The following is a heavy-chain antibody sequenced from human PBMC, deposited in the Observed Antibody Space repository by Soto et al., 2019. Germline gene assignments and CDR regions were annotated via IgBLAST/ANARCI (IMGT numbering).Heavy chain of an antibody. CDR2: IIPKFGTT. V-gene: IGHV1-69*06. J-gene: IGHJ4*02. CDR1: GGIFNSYA. D-gene: IGHD3-10*01. Sequence: QVQLVQSGAEVKKPGSSVRVSCKTSGGIFNSYAISWVRQAPGQGLEWMAGIIPKFGTTNYAQKFQGRVTVTAETSTSTAHMGLRGLRSEYTAGYYCALSGNSGGEYWGQGTLVIVSS. CDR3: ALSGNSGGEY.